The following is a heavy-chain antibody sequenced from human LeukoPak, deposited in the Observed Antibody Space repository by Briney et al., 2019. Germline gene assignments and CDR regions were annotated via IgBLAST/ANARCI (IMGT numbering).Heavy chain of an antibody. D-gene: IGHD2-2*01. CDR1: GFTFSSYE. CDR2: ISSSGSTI. CDR3: ARVRVEDIVVVPAAKLWSPKTAGNGMDV. J-gene: IGHJ6*02. Sequence: GGSLRLSCAASGFTFSSYEMNWVRQAPGKGLEWVSYISSSGSTIYYADSVKGRFTISRDNAKNSLYLQMNSLRAEDTAVYYCARVRVEDIVVVPAAKLWSPKTAGNGMDVWGQGTTVTVSS. V-gene: IGHV3-48*03.